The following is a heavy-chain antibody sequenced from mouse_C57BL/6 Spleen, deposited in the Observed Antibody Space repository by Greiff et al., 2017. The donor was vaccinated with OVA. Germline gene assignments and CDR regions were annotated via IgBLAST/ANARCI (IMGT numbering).Heavy chain of an antibody. CDR2: IDPNSGGT. CDR1: GYTFTSYW. CDR3: ARWYDYDEYFDY. D-gene: IGHD2-4*01. J-gene: IGHJ2*01. Sequence: QVQLLQPGAELVKPGASVKLSCKASGYTFTSYWMHWVKQRPGRGLEWIGRIDPNSGGTKYNEKFKSKATLTVDKPSSTAYMQLSSLTSEDSAVYYCARWYDYDEYFDYWGQGTTLTVSS. V-gene: IGHV1-72*01.